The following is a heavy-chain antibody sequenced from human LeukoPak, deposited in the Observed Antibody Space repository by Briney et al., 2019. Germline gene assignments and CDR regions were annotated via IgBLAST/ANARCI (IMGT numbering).Heavy chain of an antibody. CDR2: IYYSGST. Sequence: SETLSLTCTVSGGSISSGGYYWSWIRQHPGKGLEWIGYIYYSGSTYYNPSLKSRVTISVDTSKNQFSLKLSSVTAADTAVYYCARDGPHGPLQPYYYGMDVWGQGTTVTVPS. CDR1: GGSISSGGYY. D-gene: IGHD4-11*01. J-gene: IGHJ6*02. CDR3: ARDGPHGPLQPYYYGMDV. V-gene: IGHV4-31*03.